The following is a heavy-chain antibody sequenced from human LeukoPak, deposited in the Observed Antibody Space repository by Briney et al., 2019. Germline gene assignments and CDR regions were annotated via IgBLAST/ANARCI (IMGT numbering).Heavy chain of an antibody. J-gene: IGHJ4*02. CDR1: GYTFTGYY. CDR2: INPNSGGT. CDR3: ARALAVADSFDY. V-gene: IGHV1-2*06. D-gene: IGHD6-19*01. Sequence: ASVKVSCKASGYTFTGYYMHWVRQAPGQGLKWMGRINPNSGGTNYAQKFQGRVAMTRDTSISTAYMELSRLRSDDTAVYYCARALAVADSFDYWGQGTLVTVSS.